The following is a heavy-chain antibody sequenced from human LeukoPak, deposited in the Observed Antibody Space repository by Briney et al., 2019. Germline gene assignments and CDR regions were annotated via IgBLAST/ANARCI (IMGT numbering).Heavy chain of an antibody. J-gene: IGHJ4*02. CDR3: ARDSSPSGYSSSWLY. D-gene: IGHD6-13*01. Sequence: PGGSLRLSCAASGFTFSDYYMSWIRQAPGKGLEWVSYISSSGSTIYYADSVKGRFTISRDNAKNSLYLQMNSLRAEDTAVHYCARDSSPSGYSSSWLYWGQGTLVTVSS. CDR2: ISSSGSTI. V-gene: IGHV3-11*04. CDR1: GFTFSDYY.